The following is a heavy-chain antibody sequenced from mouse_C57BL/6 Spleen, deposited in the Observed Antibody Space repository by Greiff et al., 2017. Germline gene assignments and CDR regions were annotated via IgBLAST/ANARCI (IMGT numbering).Heavy chain of an antibody. J-gene: IGHJ2*01. D-gene: IGHD2-1*01. CDR3: AREGGNFYYFDY. V-gene: IGHV2-2*01. CDR1: GFSLTSYG. CDR2: IWSGGST. Sequence: VQLQQSGPGLVQPSQSLSITCTVSGFSLTSYGVHWVRQSPGKGLEWLGVIWSGGSTAYNAAFISRLSISKDNSKSQVFFKMNSLQADDTAIDYCAREGGNFYYFDYWGQGTTLTVSS.